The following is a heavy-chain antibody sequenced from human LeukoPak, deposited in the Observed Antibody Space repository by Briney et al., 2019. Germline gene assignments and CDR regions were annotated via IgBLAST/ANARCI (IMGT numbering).Heavy chain of an antibody. CDR2: INHSGST. Sequence: SGTLSLTCAVYGGSFSGYYWSWIRQPPGKGLEWIGEINHSGSTNYNPSLKSRVTISVDTSKNQFSLKLSSVTAADTAVYYCARVFWSGYSLSYYFDYWGQGTLVTVSS. CDR3: ARVFWSGYSLSYYFDY. V-gene: IGHV4-34*01. D-gene: IGHD3-3*01. CDR1: GGSFSGYY. J-gene: IGHJ4*02.